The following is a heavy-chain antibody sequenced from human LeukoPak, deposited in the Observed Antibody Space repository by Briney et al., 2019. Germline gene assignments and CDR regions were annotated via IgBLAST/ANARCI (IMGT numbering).Heavy chain of an antibody. D-gene: IGHD1-7*01. CDR2: IYYSRST. CDR3: ARVPGTTSYYYYYMDV. CDR1: GCSISSHY. J-gene: IGHJ6*03. V-gene: IGHV4-59*11. Sequence: SETLSLTCTASGCSISSHYWSWIRQPPGKGLEWIGYIYYSRSTNYNPSLKSRVTISVDTSKNQFSLKLSSVTAADTAVYYCARVPGTTSYYYYYMDVWGKGTTVTVSS.